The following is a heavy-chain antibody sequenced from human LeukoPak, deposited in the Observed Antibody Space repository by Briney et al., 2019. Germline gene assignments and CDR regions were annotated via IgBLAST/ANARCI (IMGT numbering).Heavy chain of an antibody. D-gene: IGHD3-10*01. V-gene: IGHV1-8*01. J-gene: IGHJ4*02. CDR1: GYTFTTYN. CDR2: MNPNSGNA. CDR3: ARRIRGAPTDY. Sequence: ASVKVSCKASGYTFTTYNLNWVRQATGQGFEWMGWMNPNSGNAGYAQKFQGRVTMTRNTSISTAYIELSNLTSEDTAVYYCARRIRGAPTDYWGQGTLVTVSS.